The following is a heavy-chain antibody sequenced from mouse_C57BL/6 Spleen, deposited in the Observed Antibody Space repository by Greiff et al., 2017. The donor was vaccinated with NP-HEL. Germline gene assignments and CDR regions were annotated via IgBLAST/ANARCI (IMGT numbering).Heavy chain of an antibody. Sequence: VQLQQSGAELVKPGASVKLSCKASGYTFTSYWMQWVNQRPGQGLEWIGEIDPSDSYTNYNQKFKGKATLTVDTSSSTAYMQISSLTSEDSAVYYCARPLYYYGSKDAMDYWGQGTSVTVSS. CDR1: GYTFTSYW. D-gene: IGHD1-1*01. CDR2: IDPSDSYT. V-gene: IGHV1-50*01. CDR3: ARPLYYYGSKDAMDY. J-gene: IGHJ4*01.